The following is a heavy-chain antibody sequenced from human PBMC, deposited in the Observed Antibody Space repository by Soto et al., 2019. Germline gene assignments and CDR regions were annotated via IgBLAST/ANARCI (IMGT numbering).Heavy chain of an antibody. J-gene: IGHJ6*02. CDR3: ARDSKNRQEGIDV. CDR2: ISVICDHS. D-gene: IGHD4-4*01. V-gene: IGHV3-21*01. Sequence: WGSXRLSCWSSVVTRIIYSFNGFRHAPGKGLEWVSSISVICDHSFYADSVKGRFTISRDNATNSLFLELTSLRADDKAVYFCARDSKNRQEGIDVWGQGPTVTVSS. CDR1: VVTRIIYS.